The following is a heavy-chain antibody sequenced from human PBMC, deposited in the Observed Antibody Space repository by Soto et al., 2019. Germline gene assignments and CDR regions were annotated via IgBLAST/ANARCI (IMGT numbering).Heavy chain of an antibody. Sequence: PGESLKISCKGSGYSFTSYWISWVRQMPGKGLEWMGRIDPSDSYTNYSPSFQGHVTISADKSISTAYLQWSSLKASDTAMYYCARYPFQQQLVREWFDPWGQGTLVTVSS. D-gene: IGHD6-13*01. CDR2: IDPSDSYT. V-gene: IGHV5-10-1*01. CDR1: GYSFTSYW. J-gene: IGHJ5*02. CDR3: ARYPFQQQLVREWFDP.